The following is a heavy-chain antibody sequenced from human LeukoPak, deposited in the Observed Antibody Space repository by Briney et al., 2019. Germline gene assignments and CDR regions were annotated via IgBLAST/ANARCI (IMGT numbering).Heavy chain of an antibody. CDR3: TRGRYYFDY. V-gene: IGHV3-74*01. CDR1: GFTFSSYW. CDR2: IDSGVSST. D-gene: IGHD4-17*01. J-gene: IGHJ4*02. Sequence: GGSLRLSCAASGFTFSSYWMHWVRQAPGKGLVWVSRIDSGVSSTIYADSVKGRFTISRDNAKNTLYLQMNSLRAEDTAVYYCTRGRYYFDYWGRGALVTVSS.